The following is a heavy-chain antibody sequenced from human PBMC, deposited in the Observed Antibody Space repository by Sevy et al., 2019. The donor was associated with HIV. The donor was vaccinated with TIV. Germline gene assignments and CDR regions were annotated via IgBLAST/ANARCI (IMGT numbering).Heavy chain of an antibody. CDR2: ISYDGSNK. CDR3: ARDPRTYCSSTNCYSFDY. V-gene: IGHV3-30-3*01. CDR1: GFTFSSFA. J-gene: IGHJ4*02. D-gene: IGHD2-2*01. Sequence: GGSLRFSCAASGFTFSSFAMHWVRQAPGKGLEWVALISYDGSNKYYADSVKGRFTISRDSSKNTLYLQMNSLRAEDTAVYYCARDPRTYCSSTNCYSFDYWGQGTLVTVSS.